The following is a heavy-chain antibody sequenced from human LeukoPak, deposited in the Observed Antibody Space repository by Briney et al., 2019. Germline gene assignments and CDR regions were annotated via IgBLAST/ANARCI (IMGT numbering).Heavy chain of an antibody. CDR1: GGSFSGYY. Sequence: TSETLSLTCAVYGGSFSGYYWSWIRQPPGKGLEWIGEINHSGSTNYNPSLKSRVTISVDTSKNQFSLKLSSMTAADTAVYYCASLLRTTWAKYRGECFHHWGQGILITVSS. D-gene: IGHD5-18*01. V-gene: IGHV4-34*01. J-gene: IGHJ1*01. CDR3: ASLLRTTWAKYRGECFHH. CDR2: INHSGST.